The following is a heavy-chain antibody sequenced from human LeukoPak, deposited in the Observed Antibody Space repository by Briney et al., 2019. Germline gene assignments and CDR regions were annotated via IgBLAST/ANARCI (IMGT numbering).Heavy chain of an antibody. CDR3: ARHYYGSGRPSSRSQSDDY. CDR1: GGSFSGYY. D-gene: IGHD3-10*01. V-gene: IGHV4-34*01. Sequence: SETLSLTCAVYGGSFSGYYWSWIRQPPGKGLEWIGKINHSGSTNYNPSLKSRVAISVDTSKNQFSLKLSSVTAADTAVYYCARHYYGSGRPSSRSQSDDYWGQGTLVTVSS. J-gene: IGHJ4*02. CDR2: INHSGST.